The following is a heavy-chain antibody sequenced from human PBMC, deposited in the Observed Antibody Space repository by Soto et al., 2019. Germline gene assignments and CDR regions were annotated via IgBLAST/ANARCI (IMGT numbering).Heavy chain of an antibody. D-gene: IGHD4-17*01. J-gene: IGHJ4*02. V-gene: IGHV4-30-2*01. Sequence: PSETLSLTCAVSGGSISSGGYSWSWIRQPPGKGLEWIGYIYHSGSTYYNPSLKSRVTISVDRSKNQFSLKLSSVTAADTAVYYCARVPYGDYANYFDYWGQGTLVTVSS. CDR3: ARVPYGDYANYFDY. CDR1: GGSISSGGYS. CDR2: IYHSGST.